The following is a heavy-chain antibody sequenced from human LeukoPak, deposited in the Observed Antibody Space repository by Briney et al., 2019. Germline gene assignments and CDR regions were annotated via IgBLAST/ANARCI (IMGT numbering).Heavy chain of an antibody. CDR1: GDSISSTSHY. J-gene: IGHJ5*02. Sequence: PSETLSLTCTVSGDSISSTSHYWDWIRQPPGKGLEWIGNIYFTGSTYYCPSLKSRVTISVDRSKNQFSLKLNSVTAADTAVYYCARHYGPWGQGTLVTVSS. V-gene: IGHV4-39*01. CDR2: IYFTGST. CDR3: ARHYGP. D-gene: IGHD3-10*01.